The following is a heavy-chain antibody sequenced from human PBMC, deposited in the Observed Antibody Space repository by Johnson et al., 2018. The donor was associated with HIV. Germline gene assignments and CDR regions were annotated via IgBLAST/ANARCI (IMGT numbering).Heavy chain of an antibody. V-gene: IGHV3-64*07. CDR1: GFTFSDYA. D-gene: IGHD6-13*01. J-gene: IGHJ3*02. Sequence: VQLVESGGDLVQPGGSLRLSCVGSGFTFSDYAMHWVRQAPGKGLESVSAISNNGGSTFYADSVRGRFTISRDNFKNTLYLQMGSLTAEDMAVYYCARRRYSTSWQEAFDIWGQGTMVTVSS. CDR3: ARRRYSTSWQEAFDI. CDR2: ISNNGGST.